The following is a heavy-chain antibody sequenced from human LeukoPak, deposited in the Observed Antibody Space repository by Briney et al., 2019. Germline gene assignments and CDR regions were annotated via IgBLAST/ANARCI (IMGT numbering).Heavy chain of an antibody. J-gene: IGHJ4*02. CDR3: AGGDSSGWGLDY. Sequence: GGSLRLSCAASGFTFSDHYLDWVRQAPGKGLEWVGRSRSKTNRYTTQYAASVKGRFTISRDDSKSSLYLQMNSLKTEDAAVYYCAGGDSSGWGLDYWGLGTLVTVSS. CDR1: GFTFSDHY. V-gene: IGHV3-72*01. CDR2: SRSKTNRYTT. D-gene: IGHD6-19*01.